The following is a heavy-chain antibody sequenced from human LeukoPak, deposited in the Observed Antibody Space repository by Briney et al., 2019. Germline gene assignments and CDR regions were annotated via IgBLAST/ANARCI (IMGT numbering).Heavy chain of an antibody. J-gene: IGHJ6*03. Sequence: ASVKVSCKASGYTFTSYGISWVRQAPGQGLELMGCINPNSGGTNYAQKFQGRVTMTRDTSISTAYMELSRVIAEDTALYYCAKGGSYPVSYYMDVWGKGTTVTISS. CDR3: AKGGSYPVSYYMDV. V-gene: IGHV1-2*02. CDR1: GYTFTSYG. CDR2: INPNSGGT. D-gene: IGHD2-8*01.